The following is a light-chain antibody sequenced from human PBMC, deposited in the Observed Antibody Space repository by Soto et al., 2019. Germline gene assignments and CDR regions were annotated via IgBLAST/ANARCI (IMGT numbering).Light chain of an antibody. J-gene: IGKJ1*01. Sequence: DIQMTQSPSTLSASVGDRVTITCRASQSISSWLAWYQQKPGKAPKILINLASSLESGVPSRFSGSGPGTEFTLTISSLQPDDFATYYCQQYKSYLWTFGQGTKVDIK. V-gene: IGKV1-5*03. CDR1: QSISSW. CDR3: QQYKSYLWT. CDR2: LAS.